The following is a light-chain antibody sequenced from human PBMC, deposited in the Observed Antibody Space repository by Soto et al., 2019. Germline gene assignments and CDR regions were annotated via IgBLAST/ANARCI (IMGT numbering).Light chain of an antibody. V-gene: IGLV2-14*03. J-gene: IGLJ1*01. Sequence: QSALTQPASVSGSPGQSITISCTGTSSDVSGYNYVSWYQQHPGKAPKLMIYDVSNRPSGVSNRFSGSKSGNTASLTISGLQAEDEADYYCSSFTGGSTLVVFGTGTKLTVL. CDR1: SSDVSGYNY. CDR2: DVS. CDR3: SSFTGGSTLVV.